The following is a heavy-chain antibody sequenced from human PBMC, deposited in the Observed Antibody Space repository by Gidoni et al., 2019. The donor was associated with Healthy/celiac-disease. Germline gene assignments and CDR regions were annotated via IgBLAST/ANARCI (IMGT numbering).Heavy chain of an antibody. CDR3: ARDKYYDSSPYFDY. V-gene: IGHV4-30-2*01. J-gene: IGHJ4*02. CDR1: GGSISSGGYS. CDR2: IYHRGST. D-gene: IGHD3-22*01. Sequence: QLQLQESGSGLVKPSQTLSLTCAVSGGSISSGGYSWSWIRQPPGKGLEWIGYIYHRGSTYYNPSLKSRVTISVDRSKNQFSLKLSSVTAADTAVYYCARDKYYDSSPYFDYWGQGTLVTVSS.